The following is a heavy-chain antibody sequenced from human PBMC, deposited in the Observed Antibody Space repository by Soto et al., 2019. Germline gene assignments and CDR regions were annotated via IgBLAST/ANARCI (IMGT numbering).Heavy chain of an antibody. CDR3: AREYYYGYRGPSFDY. V-gene: IGHV1-18*01. Sequence: ASVKVSCKASGYTFTSYGISWVRQAPGQGLQWMGWISAYNGNTNYAQKLQGRVTMTTDTSTSTAYMELRSLRSDDTAVYYCAREYYYGYRGPSFDYWGQGTLVTVSS. CDR2: ISAYNGNT. CDR1: GYTFTSYG. D-gene: IGHD3-10*01. J-gene: IGHJ4*02.